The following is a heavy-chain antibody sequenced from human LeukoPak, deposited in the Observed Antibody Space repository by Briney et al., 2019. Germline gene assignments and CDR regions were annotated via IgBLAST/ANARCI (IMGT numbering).Heavy chain of an antibody. V-gene: IGHV4-34*01. CDR2: INQSGST. J-gene: IGHJ6*01. D-gene: IGHD3-10*01. CDR1: GGSFSGYY. Sequence: PSETLSLTCAVYGGSFSGYYWNWIRQPPEKGLEWIGEINQSGSTTYNPSLKSRVTISVDTSKNQFSLKLSSVTAADTAVYYCARGLYYNSSGRYGMDVWGQGTTVTVSS. CDR3: ARGLYYNSSGRYGMDV.